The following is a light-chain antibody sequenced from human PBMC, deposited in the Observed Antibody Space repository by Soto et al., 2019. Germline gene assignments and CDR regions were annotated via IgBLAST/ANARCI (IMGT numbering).Light chain of an antibody. CDR2: GAS. V-gene: IGKV3-15*01. Sequence: EIVMTQSPATLSVSPGERATLSCRASQSVSNNLAWDQQKPCQAPRLLIYGASNRATGIPARNSGSGSGTEFTLTISSLQSEDFAVYYCQQYNTWSQLPFGGGTKVETK. J-gene: IGKJ4*01. CDR1: QSVSNN. CDR3: QQYNTWSQLP.